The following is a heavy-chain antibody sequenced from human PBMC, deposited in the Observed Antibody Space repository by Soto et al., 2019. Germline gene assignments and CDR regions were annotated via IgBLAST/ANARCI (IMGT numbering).Heavy chain of an antibody. CDR3: ARGSYGAYGDLNWFDP. J-gene: IGHJ5*02. V-gene: IGHV4-30-4*01. CDR1: GGSISSGDYY. Sequence: PSETLSLTCTVSGGSISSGDYYWSWIRQPPGKGLEWIGYIYYSGSTYYNPSLKSRVTISVDTSKNQFSLKLSSVTAADTAVYYCARGSYGAYGDLNWFDPWGQGTLVTVSS. CDR2: IYYSGST. D-gene: IGHD4-17*01.